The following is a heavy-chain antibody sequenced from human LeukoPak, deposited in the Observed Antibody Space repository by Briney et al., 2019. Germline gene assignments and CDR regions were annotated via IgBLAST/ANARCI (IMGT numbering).Heavy chain of an antibody. CDR2: TNHSGST. D-gene: IGHD2-15*01. J-gene: IGHJ6*03. V-gene: IGHV4-34*01. CDR1: GGSFSGYY. Sequence: PSETLSLTCAVYGGSFSGYYWSWIRQPPGKGLEWIGETNHSGSTNYNPSLKSRVTISVDTSKNQFSLKLSSVTAADTAVYYCARVRAYCSGGSCYYYYYYMDVWGKGTTVTISS. CDR3: ARVRAYCSGGSCYYYYYYMDV.